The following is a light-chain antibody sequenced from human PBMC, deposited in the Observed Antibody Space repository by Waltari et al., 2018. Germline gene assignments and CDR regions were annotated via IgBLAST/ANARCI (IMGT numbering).Light chain of an antibody. J-gene: IGKJ1*01. Sequence: EIVLTQSPCSLSSSPGERVTLSCRASQSVSKDLPWYQQKPGQAPRLLIFGASNMATGIPARFSGSGSETDFSLTISRLEPEDFAVYYCQHYVSLPATFGRGTKVEIK. CDR2: GAS. CDR3: QHYVSLPAT. V-gene: IGKV3-20*01. CDR1: QSVSKD.